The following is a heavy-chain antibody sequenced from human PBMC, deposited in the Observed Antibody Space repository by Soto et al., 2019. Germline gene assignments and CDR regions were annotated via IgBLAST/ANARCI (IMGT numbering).Heavy chain of an antibody. CDR3: ARDSGYCTNGVCYRFDY. V-gene: IGHV3-33*01. CDR1: GFTFSSYG. CDR2: IWYDGSNK. Sequence: GGSLRLSCAASGFTFSSYGMHWVRQAPGKGLEWVAVIWYDGSNKYYADSVKGRFTISRDNSKNTLYLQMNSLRAEDTAVYYCARDSGYCTNGVCYRFDYWGQGTLVTVSS. J-gene: IGHJ4*02. D-gene: IGHD2-8*01.